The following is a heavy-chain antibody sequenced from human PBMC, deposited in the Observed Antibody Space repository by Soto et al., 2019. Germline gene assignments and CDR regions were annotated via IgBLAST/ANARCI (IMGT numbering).Heavy chain of an antibody. CDR2: IDPSDSYT. Sequence: PXESLNISCKGSGYSFTSYWISWVRQMPGKGLEWMGRIDPSDSYTNYSPSFQGHVTISADKSISTAYLQWSSLKASDTAMYYCARLAKEGSYYYYGMDVWGQGTTVTVSS. V-gene: IGHV5-10-1*01. CDR1: GYSFTSYW. J-gene: IGHJ6*02. CDR3: ARLAKEGSYYYYGMDV.